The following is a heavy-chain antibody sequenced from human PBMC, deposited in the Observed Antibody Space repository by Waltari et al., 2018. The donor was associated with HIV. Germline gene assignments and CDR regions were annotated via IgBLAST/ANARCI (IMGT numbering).Heavy chain of an antibody. D-gene: IGHD3-3*01. J-gene: IGHJ4*02. V-gene: IGHV1-3*01. CDR1: GFTFKNYA. CDR2: INAGNGKT. CDR3: ARGIWSTSLLYYFDS. Sequence: QVQVVQSGAAVKKPGASVKLSCKASGFTFKNYAMQWVRQAPGQRLEWMGWINAGNGKTKYSQKFQGRVTITRDTSASTVYMELSSLRSEEDTAVYFCARGIWSTSLLYYFDSWGQGTLVSVSS.